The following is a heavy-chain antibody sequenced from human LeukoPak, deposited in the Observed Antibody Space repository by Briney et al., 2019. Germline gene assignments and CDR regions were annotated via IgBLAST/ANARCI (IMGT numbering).Heavy chain of an antibody. V-gene: IGHV1-18*01. J-gene: IGHJ6*03. CDR3: ARFIDTAMDKVDYYYYMDV. CDR2: ISAYNGNT. CDR1: GYTFTSYG. D-gene: IGHD5-18*01. Sequence: GASVKVSCKASGYTFTSYGISWVRQAPGQGLEWMGWISAYNGNTNYAQKLQGRVTMTTDTSTSTAYMELRSLRSEDTAVYYCARFIDTAMDKVDYYYYMDVWGKGTTVTISS.